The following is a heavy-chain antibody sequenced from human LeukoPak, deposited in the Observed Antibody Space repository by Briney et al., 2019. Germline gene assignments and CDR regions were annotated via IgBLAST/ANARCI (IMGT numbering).Heavy chain of an antibody. CDR3: ARVQRIDYGIPLPPPKGPFDY. J-gene: IGHJ4*02. V-gene: IGHV3-21*01. CDR2: ISSSSSYI. Sequence: GGSLRLSCAASGFTFSSYSMNWVRQAPGKGLEWVSSISSSSSYIYYADSVKGRFTISRDNAKNSLYLQMNSLRAEDTAVYYCARVQRIDYGIPLPPPKGPFDYWGQGTLVTVSS. D-gene: IGHD4-17*01. CDR1: GFTFSSYS.